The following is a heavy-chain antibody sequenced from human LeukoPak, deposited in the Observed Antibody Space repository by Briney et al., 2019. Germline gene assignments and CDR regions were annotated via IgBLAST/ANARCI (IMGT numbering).Heavy chain of an antibody. CDR1: GFTFSRYW. CDR3: TRGPPRSQTYYFGLFDL. V-gene: IGHV3-7*01. D-gene: IGHD3-10*01. Sequence: GGSLRLSCAASGFTFSRYWMNWVRQALGKGLEWVANIKEDGSEKYSVDSVKGRFTISRDNAKNSLYLQMNSLRAEDTAVYYCTRGPPRSQTYYFGLFDLWGQGTLVTVSS. CDR2: IKEDGSEK. J-gene: IGHJ5*02.